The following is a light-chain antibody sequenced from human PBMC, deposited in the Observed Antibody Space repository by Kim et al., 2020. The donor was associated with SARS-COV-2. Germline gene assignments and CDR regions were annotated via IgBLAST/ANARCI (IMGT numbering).Light chain of an antibody. Sequence: DIQMTQSPSSLSASVGDRVTITCRASQSISSYLNMYQQKPGKAPKLLIYAASSLQSGVPSRFSGSGSGTDFTLTISSLQPEDFATYYCQQSYSTPFTFGVGTKGDIK. J-gene: IGKJ4*01. V-gene: IGKV1-39*01. CDR3: QQSYSTPFT. CDR1: QSISSY. CDR2: AAS.